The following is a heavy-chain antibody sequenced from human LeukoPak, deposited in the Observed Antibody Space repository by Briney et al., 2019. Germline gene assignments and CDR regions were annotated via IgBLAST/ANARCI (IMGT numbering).Heavy chain of an antibody. V-gene: IGHV3-48*02. J-gene: IGHJ4*02. Sequence: GGSLRLSCAVSGFTFSSCSMNWVRQAPGKGLGWVSYITDSSSTIYYADSVKGRFTISRDNAKNSLFLQMNSLRDEDTAVYYCARTPVVAAVQLDYWGQGTLVTVSS. CDR1: GFTFSSCS. CDR3: ARTPVVAAVQLDY. D-gene: IGHD2-15*01. CDR2: ITDSSSTI.